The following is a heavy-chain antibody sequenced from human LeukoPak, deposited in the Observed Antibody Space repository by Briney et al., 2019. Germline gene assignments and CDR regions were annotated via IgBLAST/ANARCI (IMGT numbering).Heavy chain of an antibody. J-gene: IGHJ5*01. D-gene: IGHD2-21*01. CDR2: IYHTGTT. CDR1: GGSISRGGYY. V-gene: IGHV4-30-2*01. CDR3: ARHAEVIALDS. Sequence: PSETLSLTCTVSGGSISRGGYYWSWIRQPPGKGLEWIGYIYHTGTTYYHPSLKSRATISAPRSKNHFTLKPSSVTAAPTAAYHWARHAEVIALDSSGPGTPVTVSS.